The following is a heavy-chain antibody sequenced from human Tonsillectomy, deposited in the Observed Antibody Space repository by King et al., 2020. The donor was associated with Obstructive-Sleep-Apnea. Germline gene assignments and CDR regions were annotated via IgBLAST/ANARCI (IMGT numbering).Heavy chain of an antibody. CDR3: ARGKYYDSSGYLYPFDY. CDR2: IYYSGST. V-gene: IGHV4-59*01. J-gene: IGHJ4*02. D-gene: IGHD3-22*01. CDR1: GGSISSYY. Sequence: QLQESGPGLVKPSENLSLTCTVSGGSISSYYWSWIRQPPGKGLEWIGYIYYSGSTNYNPSLKSRVTISVDTSKNQFSLKLSSVTAADTAVYYCARGKYYDSSGYLYPFDYWGQGTLVTVSS.